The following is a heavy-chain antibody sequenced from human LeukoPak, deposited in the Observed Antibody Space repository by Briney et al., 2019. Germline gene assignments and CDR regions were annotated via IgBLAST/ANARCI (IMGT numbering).Heavy chain of an antibody. CDR3: TTGWEDREGYFDY. D-gene: IGHD1-26*01. CDR1: GFTFSNAW. CDR2: IKSKTDGGTT. Sequence: PGGSLRLSCAASGFTFSNAWMSWVRQAPGKGLEWVGRIKSKTDGGTTDYAAPVKGRFTISRDDSKNTLYLQMNSLKTEDTAVYYCTTGWEDREGYFDYWGQGTLVTISS. V-gene: IGHV3-15*01. J-gene: IGHJ4*02.